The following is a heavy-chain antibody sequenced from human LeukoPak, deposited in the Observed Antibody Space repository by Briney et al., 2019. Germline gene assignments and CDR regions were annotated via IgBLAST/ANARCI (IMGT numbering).Heavy chain of an antibody. D-gene: IGHD3-22*01. J-gene: IGHJ3*02. CDR3: ARGGDMRGVGAIDI. CDR1: GYTFTSYG. V-gene: IGHV1-18*01. CDR2: NSAYNGNT. Sequence: ASVKVSCKASGYTFTSYGINWVRQAPGQGLEWRGCNSAYNGNTNYAQKLQDRVIMIRDTSTSTVYMELRSLRSDDTALYYCARGGDMRGVGAIDIWGQGTMVTVSS.